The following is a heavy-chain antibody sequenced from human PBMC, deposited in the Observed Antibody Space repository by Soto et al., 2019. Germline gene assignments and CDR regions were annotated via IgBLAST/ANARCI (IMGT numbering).Heavy chain of an antibody. CDR2: IDVDGSGR. CDR3: SSDFFGWGGFAYHYGMDV. D-gene: IGHD3-16*01. Sequence: GGSLRLTCADSGFIFSNYWMHWVRQAPGKGLVWVSRIDVDGSGRRYAESVKGRFTISSDNAKNTLYLHMNSLRAEDTAVYYCSSDFFGWGGFAYHYGMDVWGQGTTVTVSS. J-gene: IGHJ6*02. CDR1: GFIFSNYW. V-gene: IGHV3-74*01.